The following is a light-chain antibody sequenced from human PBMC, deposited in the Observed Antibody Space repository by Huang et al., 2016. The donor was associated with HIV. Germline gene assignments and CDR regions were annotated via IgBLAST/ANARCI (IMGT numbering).Light chain of an antibody. CDR3: HQYGTSVGT. CDR1: QTVSNNF. V-gene: IGKV3-20*01. J-gene: IGKJ1*01. CDR2: AAS. Sequence: EIVLTQSPGTMSLSPGERATLSCGASQTVSNNFLAWYQHNPGQAPRLLIYAASSRDTGIPDRFSGSGSRRDFNLTISRLEPEDFAVYYCHQYGTSVGTFGPGTKVDVK.